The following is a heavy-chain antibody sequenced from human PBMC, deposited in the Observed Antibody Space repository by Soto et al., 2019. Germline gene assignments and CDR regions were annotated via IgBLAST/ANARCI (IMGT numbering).Heavy chain of an antibody. Sequence: QLQLQESGSGLVKPSQTLSLTCAVSGGSISSGGYSWSWIRQPPGKGLEWIGYIYHSGSTYYNPSLKSRVTISVDRSKNQFSLKLSSVTAADTAVYYCARLDYCSGGSCYSGYFQHWGQGTLVTVSS. CDR3: ARLDYCSGGSCYSGYFQH. CDR1: GGSISSGGYS. V-gene: IGHV4-30-2*01. J-gene: IGHJ1*01. CDR2: IYHSGST. D-gene: IGHD2-15*01.